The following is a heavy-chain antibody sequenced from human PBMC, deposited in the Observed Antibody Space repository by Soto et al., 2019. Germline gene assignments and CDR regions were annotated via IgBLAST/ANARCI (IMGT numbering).Heavy chain of an antibody. CDR1: GGTFSSYA. D-gene: IGHD3-22*01. Sequence: SVKVSCKASGGTFSSYAISWVRQAPGQGLEWMGGIIPIFGTANYAQKFQGRVTITADEFTSTAYMELRSLRSDDTAVYYCARRHSRSWYLPEFDKTTDSSGYYQFDDRGQGTLVTVSS. V-gene: IGHV1-69*13. J-gene: IGHJ4*02. CDR2: IIPIFGTA. CDR3: ARRHSRSWYLPEFDKTTDSSGYYQFDD.